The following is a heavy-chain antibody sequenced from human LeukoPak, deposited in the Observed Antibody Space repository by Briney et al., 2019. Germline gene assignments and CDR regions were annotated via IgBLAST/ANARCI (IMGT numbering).Heavy chain of an antibody. J-gene: IGHJ4*02. CDR2: ISSNGGST. Sequence: GGTLRLSCSASGFTFSSYAMHWVRQAPGKGLKYVSAISSNGGSTYYADSVKGRFTISRDNSKNTLYLQMSSLRAGDTAVYYCVRTMIVAIVLDYWGQGTLVTVSS. D-gene: IGHD3-22*01. V-gene: IGHV3-64D*06. CDR3: VRTMIVAIVLDY. CDR1: GFTFSSYA.